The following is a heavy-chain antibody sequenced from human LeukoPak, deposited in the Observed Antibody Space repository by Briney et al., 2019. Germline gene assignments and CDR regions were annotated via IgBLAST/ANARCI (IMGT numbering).Heavy chain of an antibody. J-gene: IGHJ5*02. V-gene: IGHV4-59*01. CDR2: IYYSGST. Sequence: SETLSLTCTVSGGSISSYYWSWIRQPPEKGLEWIGYIYYSGSTNYNPSLKSRVTISVDTSKNQFSLKLSSVTAADTAVYYCARAIAAAGSFNWFDPWGQGTLVTVSS. D-gene: IGHD6-13*01. CDR1: GGSISSYY. CDR3: ARAIAAAGSFNWFDP.